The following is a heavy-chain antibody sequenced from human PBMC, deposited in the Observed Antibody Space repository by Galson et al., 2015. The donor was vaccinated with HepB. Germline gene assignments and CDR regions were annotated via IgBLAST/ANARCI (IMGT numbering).Heavy chain of an antibody. J-gene: IGHJ6*03. Sequence: SVKVSCKASGFTFSSSAVQWVRQTRGQRLEWIGWIVVGSGDTDYAQKYQERVTITRDMSTSTAYMEVSSLRSEDTAIYYCAAGPNNWNYGPYYYMFIWGKGTTVTVSS. CDR1: GFTFSSSA. V-gene: IGHV1-58*01. CDR2: IVVGSGDT. CDR3: AAGPNNWNYGPYYYMFI. D-gene: IGHD1-7*01.